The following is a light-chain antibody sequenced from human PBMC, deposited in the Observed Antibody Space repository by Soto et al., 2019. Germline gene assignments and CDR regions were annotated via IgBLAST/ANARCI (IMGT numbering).Light chain of an antibody. CDR1: QSVSSY. V-gene: IGKV3-11*01. CDR2: DAS. J-gene: IGKJ1*01. Sequence: EIVLTQSPATLSLSPGERATLSCRASQSVSSYLAWYQQKPGQAPRLLIYDASNRATGIPARFSGSGSGTDFPLNISSLEPEDFAVYYCQQRSNWPPGGTFGQGTKVEIK. CDR3: QQRSNWPPGGT.